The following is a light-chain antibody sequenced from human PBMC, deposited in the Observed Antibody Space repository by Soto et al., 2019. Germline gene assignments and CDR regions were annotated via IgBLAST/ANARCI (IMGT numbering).Light chain of an antibody. CDR1: QSVSSNY. CDR3: HQYGSSPFT. V-gene: IGKV3-20*01. J-gene: IGKJ3*01. CDR2: EAS. Sequence: EIVLTQSPGTLSLSPGERATLSCGASQSVSSNYLAWYQQKPGQAPRLLIYEASNRATGIPDRFSGSGSGTDFTLSISRLEPEDFAVSYCHQYGSSPFTFGPGTKVDIK.